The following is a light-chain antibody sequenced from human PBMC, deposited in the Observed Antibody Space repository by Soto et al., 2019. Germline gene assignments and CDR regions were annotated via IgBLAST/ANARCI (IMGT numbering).Light chain of an antibody. Sequence: DIQMTQSPSFLSASVGDRVTISCRASQSINTYLNWYQHKPGKAPKLLIYGTSDLQSGVPSRFSGGGSGTDFTLTFSSLQPEDFATYYRQQSFSTLLITFGQGTRLECK. J-gene: IGKJ5*01. CDR1: QSINTY. V-gene: IGKV1-39*01. CDR2: GTS. CDR3: QQSFSTLLIT.